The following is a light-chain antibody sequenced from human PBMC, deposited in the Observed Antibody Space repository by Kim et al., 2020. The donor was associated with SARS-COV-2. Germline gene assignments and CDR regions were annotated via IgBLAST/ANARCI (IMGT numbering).Light chain of an antibody. CDR2: AAS. Sequence: DIQLTQSPSFLSASVGDRVTITCRASQAISSYLAWYQQKPGKAPNLLIYAASTLQSGVPSRFSGSGSGTEFILTISSLQPEDFATYYCQQLNTYPATFGQGTKLEI. CDR1: QAISSY. V-gene: IGKV1-9*01. J-gene: IGKJ2*01. CDR3: QQLNTYPAT.